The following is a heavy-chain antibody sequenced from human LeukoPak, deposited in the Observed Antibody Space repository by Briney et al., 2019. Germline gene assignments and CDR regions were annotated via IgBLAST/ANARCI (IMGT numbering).Heavy chain of an antibody. CDR3: ARVQIFGVVTEFNDY. CDR1: GGSISSSSYY. J-gene: IGHJ4*02. V-gene: IGHV4-39*07. CDR2: IYYSGST. D-gene: IGHD3-3*01. Sequence: SETLSLTCTVSGGSISSSSYYWGWIRQPPGKGLEWIGSIYYSGSTYYNPSLKSRVAISVDTSKNQFSLKLSSVTAADTAVYYCARVQIFGVVTEFNDYWGQGTLVTVSS.